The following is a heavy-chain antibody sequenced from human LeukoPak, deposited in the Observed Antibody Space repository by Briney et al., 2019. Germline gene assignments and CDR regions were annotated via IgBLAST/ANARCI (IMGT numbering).Heavy chain of an antibody. Sequence: GGSLRLSCAGSGFIFNNAWMSWVRQAPGKGLEWVANIKGDRSEKFYVDSVKGRFTISRDNDKNLLYLHMGSLRAEDTAVYYCARDGYEFWSGYYHGAYFDYWGQGTLVTVSS. D-gene: IGHD3-3*01. CDR3: ARDGYEFWSGYYHGAYFDY. CDR1: GFIFNNAW. V-gene: IGHV3-7*03. J-gene: IGHJ4*02. CDR2: IKGDRSEK.